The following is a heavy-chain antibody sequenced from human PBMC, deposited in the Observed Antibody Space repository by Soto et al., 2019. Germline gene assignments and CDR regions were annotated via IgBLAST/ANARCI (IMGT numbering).Heavy chain of an antibody. Sequence: QLQLQESGPGLVKPSETLSLTCSLSGGAISDARFYWGWIRQSPGRGLEWIGSIYYTGTTFFNPPLQSRVTITVDTSENLFSLKLYSVTAADTALYFCARQKWEQPKWFDPWGQGTLVIVSP. J-gene: IGHJ5*02. D-gene: IGHD1-26*01. CDR1: GGAISDARFY. CDR3: ARQKWEQPKWFDP. V-gene: IGHV4-39*01. CDR2: IYYTGTT.